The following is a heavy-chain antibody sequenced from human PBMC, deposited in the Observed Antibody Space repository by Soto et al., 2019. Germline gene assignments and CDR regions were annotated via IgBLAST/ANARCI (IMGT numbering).Heavy chain of an antibody. V-gene: IGHV3-7*01. CDR2: IKYDGSDK. J-gene: IGHJ4*02. CDR3: VTVVEYGDYPAPRGGELCRY. CDR1: GFTFETYW. D-gene: IGHD4-17*01. Sequence: GGSLRLSCVASGFTFETYWMSWVRQAPGKGLEWVANIKYDGSDKYYLGSVKGRFTISRENAKNSLYLQMNSLRAEDTGVYYCVTVVEYGDYPAPRGGELCRYWGQGTQVTVSS.